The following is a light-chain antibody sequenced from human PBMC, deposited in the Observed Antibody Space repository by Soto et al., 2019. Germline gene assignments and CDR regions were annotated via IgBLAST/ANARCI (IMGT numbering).Light chain of an antibody. CDR2: AAS. J-gene: IGKJ3*01. CDR3: QQSYTTIFT. Sequence: DIQMTQSPSSLSASVGDRVTITCRASQSISNYLNWYQQKPGKAPKLLIYAASSLQSGVPSRFSGSGSGTDFTLTISSLQPEDFATYSCQQSYTTIFTFGSGTNVDI. V-gene: IGKV1-39*01. CDR1: QSISNY.